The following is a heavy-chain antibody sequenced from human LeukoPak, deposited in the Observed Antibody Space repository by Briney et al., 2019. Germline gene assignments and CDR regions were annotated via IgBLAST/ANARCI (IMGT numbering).Heavy chain of an antibody. J-gene: IGHJ4*02. V-gene: IGHV5-51*01. CDR2: IYPGDSDT. CDR1: GYSFTNYW. CDR3: ARQSYNWNDRLFDY. Sequence: GESLKISCKGSGYSFTNYWIGWVRQMPGKGLEWMGIIYPGDSDTRYSPSFQGQVTISADKSISTAYLQWSGLKASDTAMYYCARQSYNWNDRLFDYWGQGTLVTVSS. D-gene: IGHD1-1*01.